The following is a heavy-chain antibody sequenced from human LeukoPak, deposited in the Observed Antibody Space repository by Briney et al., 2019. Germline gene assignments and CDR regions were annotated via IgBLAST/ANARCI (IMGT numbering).Heavy chain of an antibody. CDR2: IYHSGST. CDR1: GGSISSGGYS. D-gene: IGHD3-9*01. CDR3: ARSITISKPLEYYFDY. Sequence: SETLSLTCAVSGGSISSGGYSWSWIRQPPGKGLEWIGYIYHSGSTYYNPSLKSRVTISVDRSKNQFSLKLSSVTAADTAVYHCARSITISKPLEYYFDYWGQGTLVTVSS. V-gene: IGHV4-30-2*01. J-gene: IGHJ4*02.